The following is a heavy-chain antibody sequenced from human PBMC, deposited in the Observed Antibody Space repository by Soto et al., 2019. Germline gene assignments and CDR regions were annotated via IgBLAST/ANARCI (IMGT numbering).Heavy chain of an antibody. CDR1: GFTFSSYA. CDR3: ARAYGTMVRGVVGDF. J-gene: IGHJ4*02. D-gene: IGHD3-10*01. CDR2: ISNDGSNK. V-gene: IGHV3-30-3*01. Sequence: QVQLVESGGGVAQPGRSLRLSCAASGFTFSSYAMHWVRQAPGKGLERVAVISNDGSNKYYADSVKGRFTISRENSKNTLYLQMNSLRPEDTAVYYCARAYGTMVRGVVGDFWGQGTLVTVSS.